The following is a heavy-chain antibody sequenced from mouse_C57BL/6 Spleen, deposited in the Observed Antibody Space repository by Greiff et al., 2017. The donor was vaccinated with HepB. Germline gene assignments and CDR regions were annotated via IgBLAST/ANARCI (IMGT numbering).Heavy chain of an antibody. CDR1: GYTFTSYD. J-gene: IGHJ2*01. Sequence: QVQLKESGPELVKPGASVKLSCKASGYTFTSYDINWVKQRPGQGLEWIGWIYPRDGSTKYNEKFKGKATLTVDTSSSTAYMELHSLTSEDSAVYFCARGYYDYDGGFDYWGQGTTLTVSS. V-gene: IGHV1-85*01. CDR3: ARGYYDYDGGFDY. CDR2: IYPRDGST. D-gene: IGHD2-4*01.